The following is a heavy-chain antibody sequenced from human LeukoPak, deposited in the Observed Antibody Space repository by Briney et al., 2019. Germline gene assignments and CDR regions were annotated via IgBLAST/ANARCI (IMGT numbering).Heavy chain of an antibody. D-gene: IGHD1-26*01. CDR2: ISDDETYK. CDR1: GFTFNSYS. Sequence: PGGSLRLSCAASGFTFNSYSMHWVRQAPGKGLEWVTAISDDETYKFYADSVKGRFTISRDNSKNTLYLQMNSLRAEDTAIYYCVNYDTTTGQSDYWGQGTLVTVSS. CDR3: VNYDTTTGQSDY. V-gene: IGHV3-30-3*01. J-gene: IGHJ4*02.